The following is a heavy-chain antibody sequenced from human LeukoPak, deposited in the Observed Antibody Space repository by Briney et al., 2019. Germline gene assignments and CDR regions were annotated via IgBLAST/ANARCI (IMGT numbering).Heavy chain of an antibody. V-gene: IGHV4-59*01. CDR3: ARAGGNYDFWSGYTGYYYYYGMDV. Sequence: SETLSLTCTVSGGSISSYYWSWIRQPPGKGLEWIGYIYYSGSTNYNPSLKSRVTISVDTSKNQFSLKLSSVTAADTAVYYCARAGGNYDFWSGYTGYYYYYGMDVWGQGTTVTVSS. J-gene: IGHJ6*02. CDR1: GGSISSYY. CDR2: IYYSGST. D-gene: IGHD3-3*01.